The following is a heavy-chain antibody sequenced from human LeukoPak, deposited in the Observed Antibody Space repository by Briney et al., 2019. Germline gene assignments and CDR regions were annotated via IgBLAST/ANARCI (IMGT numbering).Heavy chain of an antibody. CDR2: ISSSSSYI. J-gene: IGHJ4*02. Sequence: GGSLRLSCVASGFTFSSYSMNWVRQAPGKGLEWVSSISSSSSYIYYADSVKGRFTISRDNAKNSLYLQMNSLRAEDTAVYYCASPVAGTRDYWGQGTLVTVSS. V-gene: IGHV3-21*01. CDR3: ASPVAGTRDY. CDR1: GFTFSSYS. D-gene: IGHD6-19*01.